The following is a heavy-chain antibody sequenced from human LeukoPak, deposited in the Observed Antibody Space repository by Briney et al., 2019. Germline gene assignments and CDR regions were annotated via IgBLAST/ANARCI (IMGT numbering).Heavy chain of an antibody. CDR1: GDSITNSNFY. J-gene: IGHJ4*02. CDR3: AGRGIVTGYFDF. CDR2: IFHSGST. D-gene: IGHD3-9*01. V-gene: IGHV4-39*01. Sequence: SETLSLTCTVSGDSITNSNFYWGWIRQSPGKGLEWIGSIFHSGSTNYNPSLKSRVTISVDTSRNQFYLRVRSVTAAETALYYCAGRGIVTGYFDFWGRGTLVTVSS.